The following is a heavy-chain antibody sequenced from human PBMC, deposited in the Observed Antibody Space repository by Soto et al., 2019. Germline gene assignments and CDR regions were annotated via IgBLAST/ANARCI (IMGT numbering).Heavy chain of an antibody. CDR3: TTTTTPDYDILTGQDY. CDR2: IKSKTDGGTT. Sequence: GGSLRLSCAASGFTFSNACMSWVRQAPGKGLEWVGRIKSKTDGGTTDYAAPVKGRFTISRDDSKNTLYLQMNSLKTEDTAVYYWTTTTTPDYDILTGQDYWGQGTLVNVSS. CDR1: GFTFSNAC. V-gene: IGHV3-15*01. D-gene: IGHD3-9*01. J-gene: IGHJ4*01.